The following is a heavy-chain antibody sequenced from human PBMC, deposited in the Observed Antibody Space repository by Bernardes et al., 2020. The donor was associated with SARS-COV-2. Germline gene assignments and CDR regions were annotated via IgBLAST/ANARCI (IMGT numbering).Heavy chain of an antibody. CDR1: GFTFSSSA. D-gene: IGHD4-17*01. J-gene: IGHJ4*02. CDR2: ISGSGSGT. V-gene: IGHV3-23*01. CDR3: AKHQGSDMTTVTNFDY. Sequence: GGSLRLSCAASGFTFSSSAMSWVRQTPGKGLEWVSTISGSGSGTYYADSVKGRFTISRDNSKNALYLQMNSLRAEDTAVYYCAKHQGSDMTTVTNFDYWGQGTLVTVSS.